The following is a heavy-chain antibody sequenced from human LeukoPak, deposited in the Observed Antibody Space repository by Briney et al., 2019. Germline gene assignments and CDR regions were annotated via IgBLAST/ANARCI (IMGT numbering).Heavy chain of an antibody. V-gene: IGHV1-2*02. Sequence: GASVKVSCKASGYTFTGYYMHWVRQAPGQGLERMGWINPNSGGTNYAQKFQGRVTMTRDTSISTAYMELSRLRSDDTAVYYCARIAGTTSPDDYWGQGTLVTVSS. J-gene: IGHJ4*02. CDR2: INPNSGGT. D-gene: IGHD1-7*01. CDR3: ARIAGTTSPDDY. CDR1: GYTFTGYY.